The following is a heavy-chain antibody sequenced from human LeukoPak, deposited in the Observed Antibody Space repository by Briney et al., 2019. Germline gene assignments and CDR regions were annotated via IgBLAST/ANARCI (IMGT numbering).Heavy chain of an antibody. D-gene: IGHD3-22*01. J-gene: IGHJ4*02. Sequence: ASVKVSCKASGYTFTSYAMNWVRQATGQGLEWMGWMNPNSGNTGYAQKFQGRVTMTRNTSISTAYMELSSLRSEDTAVYYCARVVRTYYYDSSGYYHGYWGQGTLVTVSS. CDR2: MNPNSGNT. V-gene: IGHV1-8*02. CDR3: ARVVRTYYYDSSGYYHGY. CDR1: GYTFTSYA.